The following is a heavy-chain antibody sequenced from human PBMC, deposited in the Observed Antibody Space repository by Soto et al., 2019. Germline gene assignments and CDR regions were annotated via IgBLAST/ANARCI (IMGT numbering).Heavy chain of an antibody. Sequence: EVQLLESGGGLVQPGGSLRLSCAASGFTFSSYAMSWVRQAPGKGLEWVSAISGSGGSTYYADSVKGRFTISRDNSKNTLYLQMNSLRAEDTAVYYCATAQLWLSYFDYWGQGTLVTVSS. CDR3: ATAQLWLSYFDY. CDR2: ISGSGGST. D-gene: IGHD5-18*01. CDR1: GFTFSSYA. V-gene: IGHV3-23*01. J-gene: IGHJ4*02.